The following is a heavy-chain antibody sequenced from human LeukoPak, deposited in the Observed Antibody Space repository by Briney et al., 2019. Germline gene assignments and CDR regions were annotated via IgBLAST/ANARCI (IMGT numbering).Heavy chain of an antibody. CDR3: ARAGLLWFGEPYYFDY. J-gene: IGHJ4*02. CDR1: GGSISSYY. D-gene: IGHD3-10*01. Sequence: SETLSLTCTVSGGSISSYYWSWIRQPPGKGLEWIGYIYHSGSTNYNPSLKSRVTISVDTSKNQFSLKLSSVTAADTAVYYCARAGLLWFGEPYYFDYWGQGTLVTVSS. V-gene: IGHV4-59*01. CDR2: IYHSGST.